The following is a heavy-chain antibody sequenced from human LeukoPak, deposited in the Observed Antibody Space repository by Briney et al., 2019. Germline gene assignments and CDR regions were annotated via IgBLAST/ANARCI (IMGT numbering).Heavy chain of an antibody. D-gene: IGHD3-22*01. CDR1: GYTFTSYA. CDR3: ARDWGSGNYYDSSGYRYFDY. Sequence: ASVKVSCKASGYTFTSYAMHWVRQAPGQRLEWMRWINAGNGNTKYSQKFQGRVTITRDTSASTAYMELSSLRSEDTAVYYCARDWGSGNYYDSSGYRYFDYWGQGTLVTVSS. CDR2: INAGNGNT. J-gene: IGHJ4*02. V-gene: IGHV1-3*01.